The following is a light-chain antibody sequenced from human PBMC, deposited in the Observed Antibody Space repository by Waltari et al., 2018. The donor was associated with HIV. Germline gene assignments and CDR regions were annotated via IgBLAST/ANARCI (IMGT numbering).Light chain of an antibody. J-gene: IGLJ2*01. CDR2: TNN. V-gene: IGLV1-44*01. Sequence: QSALTQPPSASGTPGQRVTISCSGGSSNIGTNTLNWYQQFPGTAPKLLIYTNNQRTSGVPDRFSGSKSGASASLAISGLQSDDEADYYCAAWDDSLNGVIFGGGTKLTVL. CDR3: AAWDDSLNGVI. CDR1: SSNIGTNT.